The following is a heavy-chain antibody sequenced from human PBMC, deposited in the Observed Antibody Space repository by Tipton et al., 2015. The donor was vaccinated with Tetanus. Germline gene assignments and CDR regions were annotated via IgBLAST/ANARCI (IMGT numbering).Heavy chain of an antibody. V-gene: IGHV4-4*07. CDR2: VYSSGSA. CDR1: GGSVNLYF. Sequence: TLSLTCSVSGGSVNLYFWSWIRQPAGKGLEWIGRVYSSGSASYNPSLKSRGSMSIDTSTNHFSLKLSSVTAADTAVYYCARGPSVAYCSGGSCPVWFDPWGQGTLVTVSS. D-gene: IGHD2-15*01. J-gene: IGHJ5*02. CDR3: ARGPSVAYCSGGSCPVWFDP.